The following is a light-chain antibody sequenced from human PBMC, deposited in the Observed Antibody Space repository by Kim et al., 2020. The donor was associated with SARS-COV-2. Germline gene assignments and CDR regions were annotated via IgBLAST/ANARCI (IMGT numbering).Light chain of an antibody. CDR1: NIGSKN. V-gene: IGLV3-9*01. CDR2: RDS. J-gene: IGLJ1*01. CDR3: QVWDSSTGV. Sequence: VALGQTARITCGGNNIGSKNVHWYQQKPGQAPVLVIYRDSNRPSGIPERFSGSNSGNTATLTISRAQAGDEADYYCQVWDSSTGVFGTGTKVTVL.